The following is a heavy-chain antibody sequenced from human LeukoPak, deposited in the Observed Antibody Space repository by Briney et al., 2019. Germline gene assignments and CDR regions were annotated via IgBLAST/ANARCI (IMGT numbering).Heavy chain of an antibody. Sequence: SGGSLRLSCAASGFTFSSYSMNWVRQAPGKGLEWISYISSDSITIYYTDSLKGRFTISRDNAKNSLYLQMSSLRVEDTAVYYCAREHGSAWPIDFDYWGQGTLVTVSS. CDR2: ISSDSITI. CDR1: GFTFSSYS. CDR3: AREHGSAWPIDFDY. J-gene: IGHJ4*02. V-gene: IGHV3-48*01. D-gene: IGHD6-19*01.